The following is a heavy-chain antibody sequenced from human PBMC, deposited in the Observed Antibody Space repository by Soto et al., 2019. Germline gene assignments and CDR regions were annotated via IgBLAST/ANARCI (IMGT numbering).Heavy chain of an antibody. V-gene: IGHV3-30*03. CDR3: ARVRGYYDSSGLFDY. CDR2: ISYDGSNK. D-gene: IGHD3-22*01. Sequence: AGGSLRLSCAVSWFTFSSYGVHCVRQAPGKGLEWVAVISYDGSNKYYADSVKGRFTISRDNSKNTLYLQMNSLRAEDTAVYYCARVRGYYDSSGLFDYWGQGTLVTVSS. CDR1: WFTFSSYG. J-gene: IGHJ4*02.